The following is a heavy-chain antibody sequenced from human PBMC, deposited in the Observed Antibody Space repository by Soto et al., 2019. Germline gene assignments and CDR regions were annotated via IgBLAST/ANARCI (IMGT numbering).Heavy chain of an antibody. Sequence: SETLSLTCTVSGGSISSGGYYWSWIRQHPGKGLEWIGYIYYSGSTYYNPSLKSRVTISVDTSKNQFSLKLSSVTAADTAVYYCARDLSSSGYSRQNWFDPWGQGTLVTVSS. V-gene: IGHV4-31*03. D-gene: IGHD3-22*01. CDR1: GGSISSGGYY. CDR2: IYYSGST. CDR3: ARDLSSSGYSRQNWFDP. J-gene: IGHJ5*02.